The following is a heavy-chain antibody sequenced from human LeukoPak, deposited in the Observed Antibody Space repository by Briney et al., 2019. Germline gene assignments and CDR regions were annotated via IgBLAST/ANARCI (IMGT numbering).Heavy chain of an antibody. CDR3: AKGGYCSSTSCYFAAAGPIDY. CDR2: ISGSGGST. D-gene: IGHD2-2*01. J-gene: IGHJ4*02. V-gene: IGHV3-23*01. CDR1: GFTFSSYG. Sequence: QFGGSLRLSCAASGFTFSSYGMSWVRQAPGKGLEWVSAISGSGGSTYYADSVKGRFTISRDNSKNTLYLQMNSLRAEDTAVYYCAKGGYCSSTSCYFAAAGPIDYWGQGTLVTVSS.